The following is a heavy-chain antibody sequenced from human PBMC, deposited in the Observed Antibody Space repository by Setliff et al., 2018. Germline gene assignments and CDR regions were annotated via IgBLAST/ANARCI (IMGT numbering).Heavy chain of an antibody. D-gene: IGHD1-1*01. CDR3: ARDSVTLGQLERRGGWHYYGMDV. CDR1: GGTFSGYA. V-gene: IGHV1-69*06. CDR2: ITPIFETA. Sequence: ASVKVSCKASGGTFSGYAFSWVRHAPGQGLEWIGGITPIFETAHYAEKFRDRVTITADKSTTTVHMELSSLTSEDTAVYFCARDSVTLGQLERRGGWHYYGMDVWGQGTTVTVSS. J-gene: IGHJ6*02.